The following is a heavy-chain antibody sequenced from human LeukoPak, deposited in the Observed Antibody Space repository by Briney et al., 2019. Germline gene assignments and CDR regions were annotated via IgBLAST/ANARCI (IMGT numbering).Heavy chain of an antibody. J-gene: IGHJ4*02. CDR1: GYTFTSCG. CDR2: ISTYNGET. V-gene: IGHV1-18*01. CDR3: ARGVDDFGDFCFDY. D-gene: IGHD4-17*01. Sequence: GASVKVSCKASGYTFTSCGISWVRQVPGQGLEWMGWISTYNGETNYAEKVQGRVTLTTDTSTNTAYMEMRSLRSDDTAIYYCARGVDDFGDFCFDYWGRGTQVTVSS.